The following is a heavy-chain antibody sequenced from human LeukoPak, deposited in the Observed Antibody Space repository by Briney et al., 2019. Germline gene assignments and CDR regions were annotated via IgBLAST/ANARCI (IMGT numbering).Heavy chain of an antibody. J-gene: IGHJ4*02. CDR1: GYTFTSYD. V-gene: IGHV1-8*01. CDR2: MNPNSGNT. Sequence: GASVKVSCKASGYTFTSYDINWVRQATGQGLEWMGWMNPNSGNTGYAQKFQGRVTMTRNTSISTAYMELSSLRSEDTAVYYCATLGGGYSGYDKGYYFDYWGQGALVTVSS. D-gene: IGHD5-12*01. CDR3: ATLGGGYSGYDKGYYFDY.